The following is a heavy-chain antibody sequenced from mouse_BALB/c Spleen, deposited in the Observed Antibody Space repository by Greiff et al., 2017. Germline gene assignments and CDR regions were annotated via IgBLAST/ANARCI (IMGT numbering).Heavy chain of an antibody. CDR3: AREEADPASMDY. Sequence: EVQGVESGPGLVKPSQSLSLTCTVTGYSITSDYAWNWIRQFPGNKLEWMGYISYSGSTSYNPSLKSRISITRDTSKNQFFLQLNSVTTEDTATYYCAREEADPASMDYWGQGTSVTVSS. CDR1: GYSITSDYA. CDR2: ISYSGST. J-gene: IGHJ4*01. V-gene: IGHV3-2*02.